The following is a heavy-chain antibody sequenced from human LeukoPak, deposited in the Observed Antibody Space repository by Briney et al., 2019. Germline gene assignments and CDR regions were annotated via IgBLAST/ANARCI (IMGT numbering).Heavy chain of an antibody. D-gene: IGHD5-24*01. CDR2: IYHSGST. J-gene: IGHJ3*02. Sequence: SETLSLTCTVSGGSITSGDYHWSWIRQYPGKGLEWIGYIYHSGSTYYNPSLKSRLTISVDTSKNQFSLKLGSLTAADTAVYYCAREARGMATNAHDAFDIWGQGTMVTVSS. V-gene: IGHV4-31*03. CDR3: AREARGMATNAHDAFDI. CDR1: GGSITSGDYH.